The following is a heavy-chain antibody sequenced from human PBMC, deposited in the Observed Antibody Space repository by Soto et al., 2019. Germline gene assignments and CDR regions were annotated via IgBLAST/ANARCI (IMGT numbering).Heavy chain of an antibody. J-gene: IGHJ4*02. CDR1: GFTFSDHY. Sequence: EVQLVESGGGLVQPGGSLRLSCAASGFTFSDHYMDWVRQAPGKGLEWVGRTRNKANSYTTEYAASVKGRFTISRDDSMHSLSLQMNSLKTEDTAVYYCARGEYCGGDCYSAVDDYWGQGTLVTVSS. D-gene: IGHD2-21*02. V-gene: IGHV3-72*01. CDR3: ARGEYCGGDCYSAVDDY. CDR2: TRNKANSYTT.